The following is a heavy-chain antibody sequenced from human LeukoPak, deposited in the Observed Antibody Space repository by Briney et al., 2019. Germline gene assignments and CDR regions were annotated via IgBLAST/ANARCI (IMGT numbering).Heavy chain of an antibody. Sequence: PGGSLRLSCAASGFTFSSYAMHWVRQAPGKGLEWVAVISYDGSNKYYADSVKGRFTISRDNSKNTLYLQMNSLRAEDTAVYYCARQDYCSGGSCVPRPFDYWGQGTLVTVSS. CDR3: ARQDYCSGGSCVPRPFDY. CDR1: GFTFSSYA. V-gene: IGHV3-30-3*01. J-gene: IGHJ4*02. CDR2: ISYDGSNK. D-gene: IGHD2-15*01.